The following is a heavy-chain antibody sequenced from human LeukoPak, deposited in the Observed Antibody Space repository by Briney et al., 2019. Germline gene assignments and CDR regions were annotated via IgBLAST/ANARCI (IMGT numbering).Heavy chain of an antibody. J-gene: IGHJ4*02. V-gene: IGHV3-73*01. CDR1: GFTFSGSA. D-gene: IGHD3-22*01. CDR2: IRSKANSYAT. CDR3: TRLGYYYDSEVYNFDY. Sequence: GGSLRLSCAASGFTFSGSAMHWVRQASGKGLEWVGRIRSKANSYATAYAASVKGRFTISRDDSKNTAYLQMNSLKTEDTAVCYCTRLGYYYDSEVYNFDYWGQGTLVTVSS.